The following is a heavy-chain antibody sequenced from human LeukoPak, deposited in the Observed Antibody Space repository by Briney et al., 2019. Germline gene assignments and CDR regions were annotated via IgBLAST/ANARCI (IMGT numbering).Heavy chain of an antibody. D-gene: IGHD6-19*01. CDR2: MNPNSGNT. J-gene: IGHJ6*02. Sequence: GASVKVSCKASGYTFTSYDINWVRQATGQGLEWMGWMNPNSGNTGYAQKFQGRVTMTRNTSISTAYMELSSLRSEDTAVYYCARGRLAVAGTYYYYGMAVWGQGPTVPVSS. V-gene: IGHV1-8*01. CDR1: GYTFTSYD. CDR3: ARGRLAVAGTYYYYGMAV.